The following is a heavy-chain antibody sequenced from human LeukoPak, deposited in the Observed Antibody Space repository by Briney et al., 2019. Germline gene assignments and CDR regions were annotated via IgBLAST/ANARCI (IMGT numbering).Heavy chain of an antibody. CDR2: ISAYNGNT. D-gene: IGHD2-2*01. CDR3: ARGGTAAPHFNY. J-gene: IGHJ4*02. Sequence: ASVKVSCKASGYTFTSYGISWVRQAPGQGLEWMGWISAYNGNTNYAQKFQGRVTITRNTSISTAYMELSSLRSEDTAVYYCARGGTAAPHFNYWGQGTLVTVSS. V-gene: IGHV1-18*01. CDR1: GYTFTSYG.